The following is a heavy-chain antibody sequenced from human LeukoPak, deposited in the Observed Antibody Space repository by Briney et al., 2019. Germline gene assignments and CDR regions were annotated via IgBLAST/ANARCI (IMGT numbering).Heavy chain of an antibody. CDR1: GFTFSSYW. CDR2: INTDGSYT. CDR3: ARAGRWDTSIDY. D-gene: IGHD3-10*01. Sequence: GGSLRLSCAASGFTFSSYWMHWVRQAPGKGLVWVSHINTDGSYTRYADSVKGRFTIARDNAKNSLYLQMNSLRAEDSAVYYCARAGRWDTSIDYWGQGTLVTVSS. V-gene: IGHV3-74*01. J-gene: IGHJ4*02.